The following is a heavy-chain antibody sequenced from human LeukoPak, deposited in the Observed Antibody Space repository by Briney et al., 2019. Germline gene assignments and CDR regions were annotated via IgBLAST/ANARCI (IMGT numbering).Heavy chain of an antibody. J-gene: IGHJ6*02. V-gene: IGHV1-69*04. D-gene: IGHD4-17*01. CDR2: IIPILGIA. CDR3: ARAPGWDDYGPREYYYGMDV. CDR1: GGTFSSYA. Sequence: SVKVSCKASGGTFSSYAISWVRQAPGQGLEWMGRIIPILGIANYAQKFQGRVTITADKSTSTAYMELSSLRSEDTAVYYCARAPGWDDYGPREYYYGMDVWGQGTTVTVSS.